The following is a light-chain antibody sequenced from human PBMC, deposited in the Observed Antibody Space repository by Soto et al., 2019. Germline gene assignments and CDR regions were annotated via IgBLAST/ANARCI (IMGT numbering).Light chain of an antibody. J-gene: IGKJ2*01. V-gene: IGKV1-16*02. Sequence: DVQMTQSPSSLSASVGDRVTITCRASQDINNYLTWFQQKPGMAPKPLIYAASSLHSGVPSKFSGSASGTDFTLTITSLQPEDFATYYCQQYNTYPYTFGQGTKLEIK. CDR1: QDINNY. CDR3: QQYNTYPYT. CDR2: AAS.